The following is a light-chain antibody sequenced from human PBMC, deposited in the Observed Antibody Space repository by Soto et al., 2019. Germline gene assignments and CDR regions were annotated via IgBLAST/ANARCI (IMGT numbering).Light chain of an antibody. CDR1: SGSVSTRHY. CDR3: LLYLGGGIWV. V-gene: IGLV8-61*01. CDR2: STN. Sequence: QTVVTQESSFSVSPGGTVTLTCALSSGSVSTRHYPSWYQQTPGQAPRTLIYSTNIRSSGVPARFSGSILGDKAALTITGAQADDDSYYYCLLYLGGGIWVFGGGTKLTVL. J-gene: IGLJ3*02.